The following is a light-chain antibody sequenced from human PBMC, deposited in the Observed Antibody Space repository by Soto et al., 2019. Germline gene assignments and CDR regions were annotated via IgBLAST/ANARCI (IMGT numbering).Light chain of an antibody. Sequence: QSALTQPASVSGSPGQSITISCTGTSSDVGGYNYVSWYQQHPGKAPKLMIYDVSDRPSGVSNRFSGSKSGNTASLTISGLQAEAEADYYCSSYTSSSSLGVFGGGTQLNVL. CDR3: SSYTSSSSLGV. J-gene: IGLJ3*02. V-gene: IGLV2-14*01. CDR2: DVS. CDR1: SSDVGGYNY.